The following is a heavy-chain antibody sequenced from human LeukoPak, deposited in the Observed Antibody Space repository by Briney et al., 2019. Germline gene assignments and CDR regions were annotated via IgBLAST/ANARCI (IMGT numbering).Heavy chain of an antibody. CDR2: INPNSGGT. Sequence: ASVKVSCKASGYTFTGYYMHWVRRAPGQGLEWMGWINPNSGGTNYAQKFQGRVTMTRDTSISTAYMELSRLRSDDTAVYYCARQYYDFWSGYLFWFDPWGQGTLVTVSS. CDR1: GYTFTGYY. V-gene: IGHV1-2*02. J-gene: IGHJ5*02. D-gene: IGHD3-3*01. CDR3: ARQYYDFWSGYLFWFDP.